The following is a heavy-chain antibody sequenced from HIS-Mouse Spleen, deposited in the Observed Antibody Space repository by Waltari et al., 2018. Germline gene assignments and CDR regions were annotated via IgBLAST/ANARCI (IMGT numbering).Heavy chain of an antibody. CDR2: ISYDGSNK. J-gene: IGHJ4*02. CDR1: GFTFGSYG. D-gene: IGHD6-19*01. Sequence: QVQLVESGGGVVQPGRSLRLSCAASGFTFGSYGMHGVRQAPGKGLEWVAVISYDGSNKYYADSVKGRFTISRDKSKNTLYLQMNSLRAEDTAVYYCAKASSGWLDYWGQGTLVTVSS. V-gene: IGHV3-30*18. CDR3: AKASSGWLDY.